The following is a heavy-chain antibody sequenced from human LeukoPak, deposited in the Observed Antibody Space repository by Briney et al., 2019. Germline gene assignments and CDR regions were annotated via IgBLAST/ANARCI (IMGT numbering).Heavy chain of an antibody. D-gene: IGHD3-10*01. J-gene: IGHJ4*02. CDR3: ARGLSVGRGVNKLYYFDY. Sequence: ASVKVSCKASGYSFTGYYIHWVRQAPGQGLEWMGWMNPNSGNTGYAQKFQGRVTMTRNTSISTAYMELSSLRSEDTAAYYCARGLSVGRGVNKLYYFDYWGQGPLVTVSS. CDR1: GYSFTGYY. V-gene: IGHV1-8*02. CDR2: MNPNSGNT.